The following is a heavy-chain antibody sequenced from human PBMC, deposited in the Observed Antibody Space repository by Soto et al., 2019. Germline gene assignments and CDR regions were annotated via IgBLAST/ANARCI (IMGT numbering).Heavy chain of an antibody. CDR1: GYTFTSYG. V-gene: IGHV1-18*01. Sequence: ASVKVSCKASGYTFTSYGISWVRQAPGQGLEWMGWISAYNGNPNYAQKLQDRVTMTTDTSTTAAYMELSSLRYEDTAVYYCAREPIGATSTFVYWGQGTLVTVSS. CDR3: AREPIGATSTFVY. D-gene: IGHD1-26*01. J-gene: IGHJ4*02. CDR2: ISAYNGNP.